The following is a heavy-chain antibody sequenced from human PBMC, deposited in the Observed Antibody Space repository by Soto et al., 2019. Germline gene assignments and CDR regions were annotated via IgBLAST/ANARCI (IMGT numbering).Heavy chain of an antibody. CDR3: ARGRYSYGHFDF. V-gene: IGHV4-61*01. CDR2: IYYSGTT. CDR1: GGSVSSGFYY. Sequence: QVQLQESGPGLVKPSETLSLTCTVSGGSVSSGFYYWTWIRQSSGKGPEWIGYIYYSGTTSYNPPLKSRVTMSRDTSKNLFSLELNSVTAADKAVYYCARGRYSYGHFDFWGRGTLVTVSS. J-gene: IGHJ4*02. D-gene: IGHD5-18*01.